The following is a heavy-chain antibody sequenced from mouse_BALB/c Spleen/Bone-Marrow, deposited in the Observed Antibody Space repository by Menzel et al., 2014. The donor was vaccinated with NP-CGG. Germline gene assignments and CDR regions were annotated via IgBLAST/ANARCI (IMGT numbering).Heavy chain of an antibody. CDR1: GFDSSGYW. D-gene: IGHD1-1*01. CDR3: ARLGYYGTMDY. V-gene: IGHV4-1*02. CDR2: INPDSSTI. Sequence: EVKLVESGGGLVQPGGSLKLSCAASGFDSSGYWMSWVRQAPGKGLEWIGEINPDSSTINYTPSLKDKFIISRDNAKNTLYLQMSNVRSEDTALYYCARLGYYGTMDYWGQGTSVPVSS. J-gene: IGHJ4*01.